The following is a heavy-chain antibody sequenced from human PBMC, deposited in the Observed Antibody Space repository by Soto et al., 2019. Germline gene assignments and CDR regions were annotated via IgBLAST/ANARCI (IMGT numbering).Heavy chain of an antibody. Sequence: ASVNVSCKASCYTFTSYGISWVRQAPGQGLEWMGWISAYNGNTNYAQKLQGRDTMTTDTSTSTAYMELRSLGSDDTAVYYCARVEITGTYYYYGMDVWGQGTTVTVSS. CDR3: ARVEITGTYYYYGMDV. CDR1: CYTFTSYG. CDR2: ISAYNGNT. J-gene: IGHJ6*02. D-gene: IGHD1-20*01. V-gene: IGHV1-18*04.